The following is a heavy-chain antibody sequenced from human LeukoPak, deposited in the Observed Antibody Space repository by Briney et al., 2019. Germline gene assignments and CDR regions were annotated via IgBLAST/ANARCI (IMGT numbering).Heavy chain of an antibody. CDR2: INPNNGGT. D-gene: IGHD4-17*01. J-gene: IGHJ4*02. CDR1: GYTFTGYY. V-gene: IGHV1-2*02. CDR3: ASRSDTVTTPHY. Sequence: APVKVSCKASGYTFTGYYLHWVRQAPGQGLEWMGWINPNNGGTNYAQRFQGRVTMTRDTSISTAYMELSRLRSDDTAIYYCASRSDTVTTPHYWGQGTLVTVSS.